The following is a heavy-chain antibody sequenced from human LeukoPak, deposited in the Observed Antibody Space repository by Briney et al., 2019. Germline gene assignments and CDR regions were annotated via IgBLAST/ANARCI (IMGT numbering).Heavy chain of an antibody. J-gene: IGHJ4*02. CDR1: GYTFTSYG. Sequence: GASVKVSCKASGYTFTSYGISWVRQAPGQGLEWMGGIIPIFGTANYAQKFQGRVTITADESTSTAYMELKSLKSDDTAIYYCARGGSFGTYWGQGTLVTVSS. CDR2: IIPIFGTA. V-gene: IGHV1-69*13. CDR3: ARGGSFGTY. D-gene: IGHD3-10*01.